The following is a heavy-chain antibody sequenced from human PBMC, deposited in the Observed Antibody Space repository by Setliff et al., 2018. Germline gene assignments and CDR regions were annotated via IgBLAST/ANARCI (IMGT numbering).Heavy chain of an antibody. J-gene: IGHJ4*02. CDR1: GGSVRSHY. D-gene: IGHD3-10*01. Sequence: SETLSLTCTVSGGSVRSHYWGWIRHSPGKGLEWIGFIFYSGDTKSNPSLKSRVTMSVDTSKSQFSLQLSSVTAADTAVYYCARDRTYYGSGTYTRWFDYWGQGTLVTVSS. V-gene: IGHV4-59*02. CDR2: IFYSGDT. CDR3: ARDRTYYGSGTYTRWFDY.